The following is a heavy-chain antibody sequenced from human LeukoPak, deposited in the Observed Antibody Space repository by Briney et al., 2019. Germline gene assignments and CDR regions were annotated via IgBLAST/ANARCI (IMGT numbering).Heavy chain of an antibody. D-gene: IGHD1-26*01. Sequence: SETLSLTCTVSGGSISSGGYYWSWIRQQPGKGLEWIGYIYYSGSTYYNPSLKSQVTISVDTSKNQFSLRLTSVTAADTAVYYCARVQVGFFDYWGQGTLVTVSS. CDR3: ARVQVGFFDY. V-gene: IGHV4-31*01. J-gene: IGHJ4*02. CDR2: IYYSGST. CDR1: GGSISSGGYY.